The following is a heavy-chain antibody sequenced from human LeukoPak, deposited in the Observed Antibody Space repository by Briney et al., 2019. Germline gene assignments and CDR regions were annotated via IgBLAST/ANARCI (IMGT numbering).Heavy chain of an antibody. D-gene: IGHD5-12*01. Sequence: GGSMRLSCAASGFTVSNNYMSWVRQAPGKGLEWVSVIHSGGTTNYADSVQGRFTISRDNSKTTVYLHMNSLRAEDTAVYYCARDSDSGYGPFASWGQGTLVTVSS. CDR3: ARDSDSGYGPFAS. J-gene: IGHJ4*02. CDR2: IHSGGTT. V-gene: IGHV3-53*01. CDR1: GFTVSNNY.